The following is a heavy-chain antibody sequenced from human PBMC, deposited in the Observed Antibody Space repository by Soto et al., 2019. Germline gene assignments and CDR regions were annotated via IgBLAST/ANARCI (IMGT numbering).Heavy chain of an antibody. D-gene: IGHD3-10*01. CDR1: AYSLTELS. J-gene: IGHJ4*02. CDR2: FDPEEGET. Sequence: ASVKVSCKVSAYSLTELSMHWVRQAPGKGLEWMGGFDPEEGETIYAQKFQGRVTMTDDTSTDTAYMELSSLRSDDTAVYYCATLTTMVRGFSYAGYFDYWGQGTLVTVAS. V-gene: IGHV1-24*01. CDR3: ATLTTMVRGFSYAGYFDY.